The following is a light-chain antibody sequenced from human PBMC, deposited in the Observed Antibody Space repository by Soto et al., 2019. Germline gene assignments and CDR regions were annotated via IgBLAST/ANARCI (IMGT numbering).Light chain of an antibody. Sequence: EIVLTQSPGTLSLSPGERATLSCRASQSVSSSYLAWYQQKPGQAPRLLIYGASSRATGIPDRFSGSGSGTDFTLTISRLAPEDFAVYYCQQYGNSPNTFGQGTRLEIK. CDR1: QSVSSSY. J-gene: IGKJ5*01. V-gene: IGKV3-20*01. CDR3: QQYGNSPNT. CDR2: GAS.